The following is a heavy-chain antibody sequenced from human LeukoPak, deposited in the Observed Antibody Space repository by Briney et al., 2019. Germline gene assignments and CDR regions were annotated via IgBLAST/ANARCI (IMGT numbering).Heavy chain of an antibody. Sequence: PGGSLRLSCAASGFTFSSYWMSWVRQAPGKGLEWVANIKQDGSEKYYVDSVKGRLTISRDNAKNSLYLQMNSLRAEDTAVYYCARDGLGGIAVAGICDYWGQGTLVTVSS. V-gene: IGHV3-7*01. CDR3: ARDGLGGIAVAGICDY. CDR1: GFTFSSYW. J-gene: IGHJ4*02. D-gene: IGHD6-19*01. CDR2: IKQDGSEK.